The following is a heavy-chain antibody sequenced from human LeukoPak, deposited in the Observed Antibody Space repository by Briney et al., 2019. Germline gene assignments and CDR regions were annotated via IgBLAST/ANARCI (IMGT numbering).Heavy chain of an antibody. CDR2: ISYDGSNK. V-gene: IGHV3-30*18. J-gene: IGHJ4*02. D-gene: IGHD3-22*01. Sequence: GGSLRLSCAASGFTFSSYGMHWVRQAPGKGLEWVAVISYDGSNKYYADSVKGRFTISRDNSKNTLYMQMNSLRAEDTAVYYCAKGLNYYDSSGYYSWGQGTLVTVSS. CDR3: AKGLNYYDSSGYYS. CDR1: GFTFSSYG.